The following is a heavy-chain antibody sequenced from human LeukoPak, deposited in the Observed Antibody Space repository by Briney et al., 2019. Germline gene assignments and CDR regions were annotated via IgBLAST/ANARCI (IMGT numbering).Heavy chain of an antibody. J-gene: IGHJ6*03. CDR1: GGSFSGYY. CDR2: IYYSGST. D-gene: IGHD1-26*01. V-gene: IGHV4-39*07. CDR3: ARVGATLWYYYYMDV. Sequence: SETLSLTCAVYGGSFSGYYWGWIRQPPGKGLEWIGSIYYSGSTYYNPSLKSRVTISVDTSKNQFSLKLSYVTAADTAVYYCARVGATLWYYYYMDVWGKGTTVTVSS.